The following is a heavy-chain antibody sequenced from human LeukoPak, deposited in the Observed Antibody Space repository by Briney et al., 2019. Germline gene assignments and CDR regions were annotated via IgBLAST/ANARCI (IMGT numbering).Heavy chain of an antibody. CDR1: GGPISSSSYY. CDR3: ARPRRQQLDPTAFDI. D-gene: IGHD6-13*01. V-gene: IGHV4-39*01. Sequence: SETLSLTCTVSGGPISSSSYYWGWIRQPPGKGLEWIGSIYYSGSTYYNPSLKSRVTISVDTSKNQFSLKLSSVTAADTAVYYCARPRRQQLDPTAFDIWGQGTMVTVSS. J-gene: IGHJ3*02. CDR2: IYYSGST.